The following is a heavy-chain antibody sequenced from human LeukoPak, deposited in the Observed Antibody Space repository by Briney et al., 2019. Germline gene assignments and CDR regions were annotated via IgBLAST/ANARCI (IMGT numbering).Heavy chain of an antibody. J-gene: IGHJ6*03. CDR2: ISGSASST. CDR3: ASSGYCSGGSCYSHWYYYYMDV. D-gene: IGHD2-15*01. CDR1: GFTFSSYG. V-gene: IGHV3-23*01. Sequence: GGSLRLSCAASGFTFSSYGMNWVRQAPGKGLEWVSGISGSASSTYYADSVKGRFTISRDNSKNTLYLQMNSLRAEDTAVYCCASSGYCSGGSCYSHWYYYYMDVWGKGTTVTVSS.